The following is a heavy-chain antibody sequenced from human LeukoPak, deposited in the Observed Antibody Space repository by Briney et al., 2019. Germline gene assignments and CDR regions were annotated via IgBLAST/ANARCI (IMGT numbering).Heavy chain of an antibody. Sequence: ASVKVSCKASGYTFTNYYIHWVRQAPGQGLEWMGWINPISGGTNYAQTFQGWVTMTRDTSISTAYMELRLRSDDTAIYYCAREGYDLDAFDIWGQGIMVTVSS. J-gene: IGHJ3*02. CDR2: INPISGGT. D-gene: IGHD3-22*01. V-gene: IGHV1-2*04. CDR1: GYTFTNYY. CDR3: AREGYDLDAFDI.